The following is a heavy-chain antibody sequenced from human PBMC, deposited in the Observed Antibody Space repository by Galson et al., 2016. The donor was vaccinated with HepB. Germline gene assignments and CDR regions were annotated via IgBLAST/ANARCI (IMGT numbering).Heavy chain of an antibody. J-gene: IGHJ3*02. D-gene: IGHD6-6*01. V-gene: IGHV3-33*05. CDR2: ISYDGSNK. CDR3: VRDQGIAGRQPGAFDI. Sequence: SLRLSCAASGFTFSSYVIHWVRQAPGKGLEWVTVISYDGSNKDYAESVRGRFTISRDNSKNTLYLQMNSLRVEDTAVYYCVRDQGIAGRQPGAFDIWGQGTLVTVSS. CDR1: GFTFSSYV.